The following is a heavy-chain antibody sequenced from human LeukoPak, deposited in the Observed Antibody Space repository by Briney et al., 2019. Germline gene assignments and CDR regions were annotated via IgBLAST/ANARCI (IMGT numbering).Heavy chain of an antibody. J-gene: IGHJ4*02. V-gene: IGHV3-21*01. Sequence: GGSLRLSCAGSGFTFSTYAMDWVRQAPGKGPEWVSSISGDSAYIHYADSVRGRFTVSRDNARNSLYLHMNSLKAEDTAVYYCARSTRISWSSFDFWGQGTLVTVSS. CDR2: ISGDSAYI. CDR1: GFTFSTYA. D-gene: IGHD6-13*01. CDR3: ARSTRISWSSFDF.